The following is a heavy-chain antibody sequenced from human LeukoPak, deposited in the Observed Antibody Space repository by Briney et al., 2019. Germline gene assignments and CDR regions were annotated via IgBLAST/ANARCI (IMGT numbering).Heavy chain of an antibody. CDR1: GFTFSSYA. Sequence: PGGSLRLSCAASGFTFSSYAMSWVRQAPGKGLEWVSAISGSGGSTYYADSVKGRFTISRDNSKNTLYLQMNSLRAEDTAVYYCAKARSRTWLQLGYYFDYWGQGTLVTVSS. D-gene: IGHD5-24*01. V-gene: IGHV3-23*01. CDR3: AKARSRTWLQLGYYFDY. J-gene: IGHJ4*02. CDR2: ISGSGGST.